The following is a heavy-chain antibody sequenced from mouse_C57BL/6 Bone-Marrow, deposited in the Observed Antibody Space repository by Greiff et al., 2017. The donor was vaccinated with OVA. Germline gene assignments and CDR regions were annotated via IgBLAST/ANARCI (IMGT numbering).Heavy chain of an antibody. CDR1: GYAFSSYW. Sequence: QVQLQQSGAELVKPGASVKISCKASGYAFSSYWMNWVKQRPGKGLEWIGQIYPGDGDTNYNGKFKGKATLTADKSSSTAYMQLSSLTSEDSAVYFCARWSSGRYFDYWGQGTTLTVSS. D-gene: IGHD3-2*02. CDR2: IYPGDGDT. J-gene: IGHJ2*01. V-gene: IGHV1-80*01. CDR3: ARWSSGRYFDY.